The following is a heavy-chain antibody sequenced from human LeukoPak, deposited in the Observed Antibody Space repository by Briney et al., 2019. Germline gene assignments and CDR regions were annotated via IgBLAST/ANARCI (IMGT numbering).Heavy chain of an antibody. D-gene: IGHD3-22*01. Sequence: PSETLSLTCTVSGGSISSGSYYWSWIRQPAGKGLEWIGRVYTSGSTNYNPSLKSRVTISVDTSKNQFSLKLSSVTAADTAVYYCARSWGGSGYYGAWGQGTLVTVSS. V-gene: IGHV4-61*02. J-gene: IGHJ4*02. CDR3: ARSWGGSGYYGA. CDR2: VYTSGST. CDR1: GGSISSGSYY.